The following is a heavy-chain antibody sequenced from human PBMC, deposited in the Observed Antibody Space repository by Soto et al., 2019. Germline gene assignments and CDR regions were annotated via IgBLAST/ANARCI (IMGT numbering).Heavy chain of an antibody. CDR3: ASTYSTSWYCFDP. Sequence: QVTVKESGPVLVKPTETLTLTCTVSGFSLSNAGLGVSWIRQPPGKALEWLAHIFSNDEKSYSTSLKSRLTIPKDTSKSQVVLIMTNMDPVDTATYYCASTYSTSWYCFDPWGQGTLVTVSS. J-gene: IGHJ5*02. CDR1: GFSLSNAGLG. D-gene: IGHD6-13*01. CDR2: IFSNDEK. V-gene: IGHV2-26*04.